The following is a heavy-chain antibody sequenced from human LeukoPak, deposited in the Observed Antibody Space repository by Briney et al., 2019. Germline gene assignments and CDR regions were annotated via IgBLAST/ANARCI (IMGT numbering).Heavy chain of an antibody. CDR3: ARDYYGSGSYPYFQH. D-gene: IGHD3-10*01. J-gene: IGHJ1*01. CDR2: ISAYNGNT. V-gene: IGHV1-18*01. Sequence: ASVKVSCKASGGTFSSYTISWVRQAPGQGLEWMGWISAYNGNTNYAQKLQGRVTMTTDTSTSTAYMELRSLRSDDTAVYYCARDYYGSGSYPYFQHWGQGTLVTVSS. CDR1: GGTFSSYT.